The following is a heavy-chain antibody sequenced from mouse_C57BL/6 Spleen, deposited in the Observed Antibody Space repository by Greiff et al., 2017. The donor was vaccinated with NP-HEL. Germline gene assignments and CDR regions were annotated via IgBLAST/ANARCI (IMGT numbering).Heavy chain of an antibody. CDR3: ARSPSSGYVDY. D-gene: IGHD3-2*02. V-gene: IGHV1-82*01. Sequence: SGPELVKPGASVKISCKASGYAFSSSWMNWVKQRPGKGLEWIGRIYPGDGDTNYNGKFKGKATLTADKSSSTAYMQLSSLTSEDSAVYFCARSPSSGYVDYWGQGTTLTVSS. CDR2: IYPGDGDT. J-gene: IGHJ2*01. CDR1: GYAFSSSW.